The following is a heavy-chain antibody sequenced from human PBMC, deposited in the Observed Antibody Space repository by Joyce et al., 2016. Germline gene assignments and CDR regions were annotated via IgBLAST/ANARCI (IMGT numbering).Heavy chain of an antibody. CDR3: ARVGVRTMDF. Sequence: EVQLVESGGGLVKPRGSLSLSCAASGFNFNTHNMNWVRQAPGRGLEWVASIGTRGDSIYYADSVKGRFIISRDNAKDSLFLYMSSLRDDDTALYYCARVGVRTMDFWGQGVLVTVSS. J-gene: IGHJ4*02. V-gene: IGHV3-21*01. CDR1: GFNFNTHN. CDR2: IGTRGDSI. D-gene: IGHD3-10*01.